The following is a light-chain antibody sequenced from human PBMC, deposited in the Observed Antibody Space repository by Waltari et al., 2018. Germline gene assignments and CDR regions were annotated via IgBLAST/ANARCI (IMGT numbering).Light chain of an antibody. V-gene: IGLV2-14*01. CDR2: EVS. CDR1: SSDLGSYNY. J-gene: IGLJ1*01. CDR3: SSCTTSNTVV. Sequence: QSALTQPASVSGSPGQSIAISCTGTSSDLGSYNYVSWYQQHPGQAPKLMIYEVSNRPSGVSDRFSGSKSGNTASLTISGLQAEDEADYYCSSCTTSNTVVFGTGTKVTVL.